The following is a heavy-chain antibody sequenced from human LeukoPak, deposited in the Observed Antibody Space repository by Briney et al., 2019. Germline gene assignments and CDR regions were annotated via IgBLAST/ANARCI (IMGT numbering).Heavy chain of an antibody. CDR3: ARVAAAGTLQH. CDR1: GGSISSYY. V-gene: IGHV4-59*01. D-gene: IGHD6-13*01. Sequence: SETLSLTCTVSGGSISSYYWSWIRQPPGKGLEWIGYTYYSGSTNYNPSLKSRVTISVDTSKNQFSLKLSSVTAADTAVYYCARVAAAGTLQHWGQGTLVTVSS. CDR2: TYYSGST. J-gene: IGHJ1*01.